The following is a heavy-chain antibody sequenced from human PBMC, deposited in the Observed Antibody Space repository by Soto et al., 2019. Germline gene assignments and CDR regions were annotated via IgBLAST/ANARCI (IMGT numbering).Heavy chain of an antibody. V-gene: IGHV3-23*01. J-gene: IGHJ6*02. CDR3: AKPPESSSTFYYYGLDV. D-gene: IGHD2-2*01. CDR1: GFAFSSYA. Sequence: VQLLESGGGLVQPGGSLRLSCAASGFAFSSYAMTWVRQAPGKGLEWVSAFSGSGATTYYADSVKGRFTISRDNSKNTRSLEMNSLRAEDTAVYYCAKPPESSSTFYYYGLDVWGQGTTVTVSS. CDR2: FSGSGATT.